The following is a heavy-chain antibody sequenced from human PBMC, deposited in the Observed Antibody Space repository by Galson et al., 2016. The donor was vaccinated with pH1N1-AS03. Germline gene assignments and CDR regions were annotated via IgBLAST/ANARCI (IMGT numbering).Heavy chain of an antibody. Sequence: SLRLSCAASGFTFSTCTMNWVRQAPGKGLEWVAYISSSSRFIYYADAVQGRFTISKDSPKNSVYLHMNGLRADDTAVYYCARDGGYSSGWIDFWGQGTLVSVSS. D-gene: IGHD3-22*01. V-gene: IGHV3-21*01. J-gene: IGHJ4*02. CDR1: GFTFSTCT. CDR3: ARDGGYSSGWIDF. CDR2: ISSSSRFI.